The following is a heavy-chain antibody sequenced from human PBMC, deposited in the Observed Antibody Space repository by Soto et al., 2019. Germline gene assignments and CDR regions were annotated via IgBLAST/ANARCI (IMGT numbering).Heavy chain of an antibody. CDR3: ARDKITGLFDY. J-gene: IGHJ4*02. Sequence: PSENLSLTFDCYGGTFIGYYWTWFRQQPWTGLEWIGEINHSGSTNYNPSLKSRVTISVDTSKIQFSLKLTSVTAADTAVYYCARDKITGLFDYWGQGTLVTVSS. V-gene: IGHV4-34*01. CDR1: GGTFIGYY. CDR2: INHSGST. D-gene: IGHD2-8*02.